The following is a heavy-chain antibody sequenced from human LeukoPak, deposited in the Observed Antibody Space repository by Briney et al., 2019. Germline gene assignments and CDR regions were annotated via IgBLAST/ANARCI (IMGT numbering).Heavy chain of an antibody. CDR2: IIPILGIA. CDR3: ARDPDSIAAAGNATEFDI. J-gene: IGHJ3*02. Sequence: SVKLSCKASGGTFSSYAISWVRQAPGQGLEWMGRIIPILGIANYAQRLQSRVTITADKSTSTAYMELSSLRSEDTAVYYCARDPDSIAAAGNATEFDIWGQGTMVTVSS. CDR1: GGTFSSYA. V-gene: IGHV1-69*04. D-gene: IGHD6-13*01.